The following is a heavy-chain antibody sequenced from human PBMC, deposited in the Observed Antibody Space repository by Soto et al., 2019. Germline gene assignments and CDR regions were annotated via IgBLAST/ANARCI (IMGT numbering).Heavy chain of an antibody. Sequence: GGSLRLSCAVSGFTFSSSAMSWVRQAPGKGLEWVSVSSGGTTYYADSVKGRFTISRDNSKNTLYLEMNSLRAEDTAIYYCAHLVQYWGQGTLVTVSS. CDR1: GFTFSSSA. CDR3: AHLVQY. D-gene: IGHD1-1*01. V-gene: IGHV3-23*01. CDR2: SSGGTT. J-gene: IGHJ4*02.